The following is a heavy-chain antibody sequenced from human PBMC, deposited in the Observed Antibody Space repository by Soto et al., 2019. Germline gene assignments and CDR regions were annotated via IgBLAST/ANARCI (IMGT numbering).Heavy chain of an antibody. D-gene: IGHD2-15*01. CDR2: IYHSGST. J-gene: IGHJ4*02. Sequence: SETLSLTCAVSGGSISSVGYSWSWIRQPPGKGLELIGYIYHSGSTYYNPSLKSRVTISVDRSKNQFSLKLSSVTAADTAVYYCARAIVVGKSAGFYFHXWGQVTLFTVSX. CDR1: GGSISSVGYS. CDR3: ARAIVVGKSAGFYFHX. V-gene: IGHV4-30-2*01.